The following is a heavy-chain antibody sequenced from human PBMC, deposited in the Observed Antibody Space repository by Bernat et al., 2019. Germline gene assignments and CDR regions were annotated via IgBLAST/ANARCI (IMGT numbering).Heavy chain of an antibody. D-gene: IGHD5-24*01. J-gene: IGHJ4*02. V-gene: IGHV4-39*01. Sequence: QVQLQESGPGLVKPSETLSLTCSVSVGSISSSNYCWGWIRQSPGKGLEWIGNFYYGGSTHYNPSLKSRVIISVDASKNQFSLELGSVTAADTALYYCARRTRGGYNWYFDYWGQGILVTVSS. CDR1: VGSISSSNYC. CDR2: FYYGGST. CDR3: ARRTRGGYNWYFDY.